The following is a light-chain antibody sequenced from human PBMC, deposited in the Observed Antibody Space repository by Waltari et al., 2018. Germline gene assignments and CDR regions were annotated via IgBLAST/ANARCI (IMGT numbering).Light chain of an antibody. CDR3: QQYNGYPLT. V-gene: IGKV1-5*03. CDR2: KES. Sequence: TCRASQSVSNLLAWYQQKPGKAPKFLIYKESVLEGGVPSRFSGSGSGTEFSLTINNLQPDDFATYFCQQYNGYPLTFGGGTKVEIK. CDR1: QSVSNL. J-gene: IGKJ4*01.